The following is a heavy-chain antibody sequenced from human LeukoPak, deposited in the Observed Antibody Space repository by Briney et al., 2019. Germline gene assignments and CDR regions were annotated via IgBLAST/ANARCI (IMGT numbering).Heavy chain of an antibody. Sequence: GGSLRLSCAASGFTFSNYGMHWVRQAPGKGLEWLTFIRYDGSNKYYTDSLKGRITISRDNSKNTLYLQMNSLRAEDTAVYYCASSLPAAFYYYYYMDVWGKGTTVTVSS. CDR3: ASSLPAAFYYYYYMDV. V-gene: IGHV3-30*02. D-gene: IGHD2-2*01. J-gene: IGHJ6*03. CDR2: IRYDGSNK. CDR1: GFTFSNYG.